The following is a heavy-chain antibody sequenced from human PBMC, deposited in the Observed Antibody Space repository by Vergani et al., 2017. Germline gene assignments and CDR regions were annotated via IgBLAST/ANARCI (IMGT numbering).Heavy chain of an antibody. CDR3: ASDTHSGQRADR. D-gene: IGHD6-19*01. V-gene: IGHV4-59*01. CDR2: MYHSGSS. J-gene: IGHJ5*02. CDR1: GGSMSGYY. Sequence: QVRLQESGPGLVKPSATLSLTCSVSGGSMSGYYWSWIRQPPGKELEWIGYMYHSGSSNYNPSLETRVTISGDTSKNQFSLKLNSVTAADTAVYYCASDTHSGQRADRWGQGILVTVTS.